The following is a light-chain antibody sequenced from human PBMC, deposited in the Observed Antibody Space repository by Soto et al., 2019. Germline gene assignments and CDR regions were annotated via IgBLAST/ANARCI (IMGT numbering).Light chain of an antibody. CDR1: SSDVGLYNY. CDR3: SSFTTSSTYV. CDR2: DVT. J-gene: IGLJ1*01. V-gene: IGLV2-14*01. Sequence: QSALTQPASVSGCPGQSIAISCTGTSSDVGLYNYVSWYQQHPDKVPKLIIYDVTNRPSGVSDRFSGSKSGNTASLTISGLQADDEADYYCSSFTTSSTYVFGTGTKLTVL.